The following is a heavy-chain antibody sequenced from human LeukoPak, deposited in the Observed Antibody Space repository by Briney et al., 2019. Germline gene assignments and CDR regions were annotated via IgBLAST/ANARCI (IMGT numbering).Heavy chain of an antibody. J-gene: IGHJ3*02. CDR1: GYSFTSYW. Sequence: GESLKISCKGSGYSFTSYWIGWVRQMPGKGLEWMGIIYPGDSDTRYSPSFQGQVTISADKPISTAYLQWSSLKASDTAMYYCARHRQWLGDAFDIWGQGTMVTVSS. CDR2: IYPGDSDT. CDR3: ARHRQWLGDAFDI. V-gene: IGHV5-51*01. D-gene: IGHD6-19*01.